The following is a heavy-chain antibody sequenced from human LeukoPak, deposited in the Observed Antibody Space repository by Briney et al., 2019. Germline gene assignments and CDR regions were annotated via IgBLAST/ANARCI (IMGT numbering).Heavy chain of an antibody. J-gene: IGHJ4*02. V-gene: IGHV3-7*01. CDR3: ARAPYDFWSGYYNDY. CDR2: IKQDGSEK. D-gene: IGHD3-3*01. CDR1: GFTFSSYW. Sequence: SGGSLRLSCAASGFTFSSYWMSWVRQAPGKGLEWVANIKQDGSEKYYVDSVKGRFTISRDNAKNSLYLQMNSLRAEDTAVYYCARAPYDFWSGYYNDYWGQGTLVTVSS.